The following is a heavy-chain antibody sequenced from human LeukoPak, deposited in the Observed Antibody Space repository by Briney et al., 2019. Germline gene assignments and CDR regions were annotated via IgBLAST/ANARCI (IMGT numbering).Heavy chain of an antibody. Sequence: ASVKVSCKASGYTFTGYYMHWVRQAPGQGLEWMGRINPNSGGTNYAQKFQGRVTMTRDTSISTAYMELSRLRSDDTAVYYCARDPGDNWNDMDYWGQGTLVTVSP. J-gene: IGHJ4*02. CDR3: ARDPGDNWNDMDY. CDR1: GYTFTGYY. V-gene: IGHV1-2*06. D-gene: IGHD1-1*01. CDR2: INPNSGGT.